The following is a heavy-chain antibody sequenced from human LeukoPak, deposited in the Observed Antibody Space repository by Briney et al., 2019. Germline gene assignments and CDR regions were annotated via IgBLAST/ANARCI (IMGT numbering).Heavy chain of an antibody. CDR2: IYSGGST. D-gene: IGHD5-12*01. J-gene: IGHJ6*02. V-gene: IGHV3-66*01. CDR1: GFTVSSNY. CDR3: ASRYKGSYYGMDV. Sequence: GGSLRLSCAASGFTVSSNYMSWVRQAPGKGLEWVSLIYSGGSTYYADSVKGRFTISRDNSKDKLYLQMNSLRAEDTAVYYCASRYKGSYYGMDVWDQGPTVPVSS.